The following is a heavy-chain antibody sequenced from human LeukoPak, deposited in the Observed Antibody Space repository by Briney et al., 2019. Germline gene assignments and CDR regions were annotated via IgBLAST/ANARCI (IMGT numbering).Heavy chain of an antibody. D-gene: IGHD2-21*02. CDR3: AKDEVTSGGGLAS. CDR1: GFTVSGTH. Sequence: GGSLRLSCAASGFTVSGTHMSWVRQAPGKGLEWASAMYTGGTTYYADSVTGRFTVSRDTSRNTLFLHVDSLRAEDTAVYYCAKDEVTSGGGLASWGQGTLVIVSS. V-gene: IGHV3-53*01. CDR2: MYTGGTT. J-gene: IGHJ5*01.